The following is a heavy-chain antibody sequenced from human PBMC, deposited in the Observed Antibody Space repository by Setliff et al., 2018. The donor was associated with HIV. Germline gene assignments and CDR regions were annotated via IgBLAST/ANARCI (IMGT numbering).Heavy chain of an antibody. CDR3: ASRVYYYDESRILREEGFVP. V-gene: IGHV4-61*09. Sequence: PSETLSLTCTVSGGSISSGSYYWSWMRQPAGKGLEWIGHIYTSGSTNYNPSLKGRVTISVDTSKNQFSLELSSVTAADTAVYYCASRVYYYDESRILREEGFVPWGQGTLVTVSS. J-gene: IGHJ5*02. CDR2: IYTSGST. CDR1: GGSISSGSYY. D-gene: IGHD3-22*01.